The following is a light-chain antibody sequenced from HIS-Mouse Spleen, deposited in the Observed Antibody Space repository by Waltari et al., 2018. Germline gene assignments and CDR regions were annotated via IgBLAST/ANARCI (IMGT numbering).Light chain of an antibody. V-gene: IGLV1-44*01. CDR3: AAWDDSLMV. CDR2: SNN. J-gene: IGLJ3*02. Sequence: QSVLTQPPSASGTPGQRVTISCSGSSSNIGSNTVNWYQQLPGTAPKHLIYSNNQRPSGVPDRFSSSKSGTSASLAISGLQSEDEADYYCAAWDDSLMVFGGGTKLTVL. CDR1: SSNIGSNT.